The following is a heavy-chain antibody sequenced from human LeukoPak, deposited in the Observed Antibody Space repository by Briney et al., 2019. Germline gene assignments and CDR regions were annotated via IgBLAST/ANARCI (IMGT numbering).Heavy chain of an antibody. J-gene: IGHJ5*02. V-gene: IGHV3-21*01. D-gene: IGHD3-9*01. CDR3: ARADCSASTCYLRCSWFDP. Sequence: PGGSLKLSCTASGFSINSYDMNWVRQAPGKGLEWVSSISSKSDFIYYSDSVRGRFTISRDNADNSLYLQMNSLRAEDTAVYYCARADCSASTCYLRCSWFDPWGQGTLVTVSS. CDR2: ISSKSDFI. CDR1: GFSINSYD.